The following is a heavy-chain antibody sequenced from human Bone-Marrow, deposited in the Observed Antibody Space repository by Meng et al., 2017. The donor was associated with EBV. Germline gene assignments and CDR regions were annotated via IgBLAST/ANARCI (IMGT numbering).Heavy chain of an antibody. Sequence: QVQVGQSGAEVRKPGAQVKVSCETSEYTFSVSYIHWVRQAPGQGLEWMGRVNPTTGDSNYAQHFQGRVTMTRDKSINTASMELASLTPDDTAMYYCAVLLSTPLAFDSWGQGTLVTVSS. CDR3: AVLLSTPLAFDS. D-gene: IGHD5/OR15-5a*01. CDR2: VNPTTGDS. J-gene: IGHJ4*02. V-gene: IGHV1-2*06. CDR1: EYTFSVSY.